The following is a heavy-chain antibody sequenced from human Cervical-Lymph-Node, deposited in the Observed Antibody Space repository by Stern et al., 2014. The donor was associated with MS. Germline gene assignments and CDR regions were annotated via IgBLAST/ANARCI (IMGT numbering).Heavy chain of an antibody. J-gene: IGHJ2*01. Sequence: VQLVQSGAEVKKPGASVKVSCKASGYTFTSYYMHWVRQAPGQGLEWMGIINPSGGSTSYAQKFQGRVTMTRDTSTSTVYMELSSLRSEDTAVYYCASAPRVVRGASWYFDIWGRGTLVTVSS. CDR2: INPSGGST. CDR3: ASAPRVVRGASWYFDI. V-gene: IGHV1-46*01. CDR1: GYTFTSYY. D-gene: IGHD3-10*01.